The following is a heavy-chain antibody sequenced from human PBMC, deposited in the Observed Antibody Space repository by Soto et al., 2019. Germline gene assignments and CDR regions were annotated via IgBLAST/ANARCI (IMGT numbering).Heavy chain of an antibody. CDR3: ASWGGKYSSSQSDYYYYGMDV. CDR1: GYTFTSYY. J-gene: IGHJ6*02. CDR2: INPSGGST. D-gene: IGHD6-13*01. Sequence: QVQLVQSGAEVKKPGASVKVSCKASGYTFTSYYMHWVRQAPGQGLEWMGIINPSGGSTSYAQKFQRRVTMTRDTSTSTVYMELSSLRSEDTAVYYCASWGGKYSSSQSDYYYYGMDVWGQGTTVTVSS. V-gene: IGHV1-46*01.